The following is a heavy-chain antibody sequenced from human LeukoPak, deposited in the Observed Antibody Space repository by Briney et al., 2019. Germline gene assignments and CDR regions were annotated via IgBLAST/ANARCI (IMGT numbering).Heavy chain of an antibody. CDR2: ISSSSSYI. J-gene: IGHJ3*02. Sequence: GGSLRLSCAASGFTFSSYSMNWVRQAPGKGLEWVSSISSSSSYIYYADSVKGRFTISRDNAKNSLYLQMNGLRAEDTAVYYCARDRGRGYSYGWSAFDIWGQGTMVTVSS. V-gene: IGHV3-21*01. D-gene: IGHD5-18*01. CDR1: GFTFSSYS. CDR3: ARDRGRGYSYGWSAFDI.